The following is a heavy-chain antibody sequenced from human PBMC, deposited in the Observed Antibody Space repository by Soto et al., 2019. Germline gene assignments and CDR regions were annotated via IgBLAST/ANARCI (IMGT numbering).Heavy chain of an antibody. D-gene: IGHD5-18*01. J-gene: IGHJ6*02. CDR3: ARDTAMDAYYYGMDV. Sequence: PGGSLRLSCAASGFTVSSNYMSWVRQAPGKGLGWVSVIYSGGSTYYADSVKGRFTISRDNSKNTLYLQMNSLRAEDTAVYYCARDTAMDAYYYGMDVWGQGTTVTVSS. V-gene: IGHV3-53*01. CDR1: GFTVSSNY. CDR2: IYSGGST.